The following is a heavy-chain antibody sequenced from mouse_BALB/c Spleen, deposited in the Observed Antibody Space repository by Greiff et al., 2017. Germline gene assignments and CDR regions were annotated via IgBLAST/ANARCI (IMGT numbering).Heavy chain of an antibody. J-gene: IGHJ2*01. V-gene: IGHV5-6*01. Sequence: EVQLVESGGDLVKPGGSLKLSCAASGFTFSSYGMSWVRQTPDKRLEWVATISSGGSYTYYPDSVKGRFTISRDNAKNTLYLQMSSLKSEDTAMYYCARQKGGSFDYWGQGTTLTVSS. D-gene: IGHD1-1*02. CDR1: GFTFSSYG. CDR3: ARQKGGSFDY. CDR2: ISSGGSYT.